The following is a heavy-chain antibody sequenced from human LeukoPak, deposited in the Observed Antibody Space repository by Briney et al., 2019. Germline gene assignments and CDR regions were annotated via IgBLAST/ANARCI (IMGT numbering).Heavy chain of an antibody. CDR2: IYYSGST. V-gene: IGHV4-31*03. CDR1: GGSISSGGYY. D-gene: IGHD6-13*01. CDR3: ARGRGSSWSGYYFDY. J-gene: IGHJ4*02. Sequence: ASQTLSLTCTVSGGSISSGGYYWSWIRQHPGTGLEWIGYIYYSGSTYYNPSLKSRVTISVDTSKNQFSLKLSSVTAADTAVYYCARGRGSSWSGYYFDYWGQGTLVTVSS.